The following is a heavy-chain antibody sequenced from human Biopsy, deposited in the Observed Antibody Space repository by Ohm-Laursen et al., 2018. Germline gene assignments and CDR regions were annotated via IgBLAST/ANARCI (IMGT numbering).Heavy chain of an antibody. CDR3: ATDDYSGDSAY. J-gene: IGHJ4*02. V-gene: IGHV3-48*01. D-gene: IGHD4-23*01. Sequence: SLRLPCSASGFTFSNFNMNWFRRAPGEGLEWVSYISSSSESIYYADSVRGRFTVSRDNAQNSMYLQMNSLRADDTAVYYCATDDYSGDSAYWGQGTLATVSS. CDR1: GFTFSNFN. CDR2: ISSSSESI.